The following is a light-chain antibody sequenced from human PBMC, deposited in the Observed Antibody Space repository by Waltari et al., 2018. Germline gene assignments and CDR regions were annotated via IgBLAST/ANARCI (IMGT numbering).Light chain of an antibody. V-gene: IGLV2-14*01. J-gene: IGLJ1*01. CDR2: DVI. Sequence: QSALTQPASVSGSPGQSITISSTGTSSDVGGYNYFSWYQKHTGKAPQLMIFDVINRPCGVLKRFAGSKSGNTASLTISGLQAEDEADYYCSSYTSSSTLGVFGTGTKVTVL. CDR3: SSYTSSSTLGV. CDR1: SSDVGGYNY.